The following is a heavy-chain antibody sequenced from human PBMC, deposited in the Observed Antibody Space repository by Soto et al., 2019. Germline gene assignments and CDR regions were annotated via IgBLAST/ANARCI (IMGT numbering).Heavy chain of an antibody. CDR1: GGSISSGGYY. J-gene: IGHJ3*02. V-gene: IGHV4-31*03. CDR2: IYYSGST. CDR3: ARDGYCSSTSCYGYDAFDI. D-gene: IGHD2-2*01. Sequence: PSETLSLTCTVSGGSISSGGYYWSWLRQHPGKGLEWIGYIYYSGSTYYNPSLKSRVTISVDTSKNQFSLKLSSVTAADTAVYYCARDGYCSSTSCYGYDAFDIWGQGTMVTV.